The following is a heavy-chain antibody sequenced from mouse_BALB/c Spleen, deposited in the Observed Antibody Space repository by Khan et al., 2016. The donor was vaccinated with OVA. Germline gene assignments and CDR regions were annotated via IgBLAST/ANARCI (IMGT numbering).Heavy chain of an antibody. J-gene: IGHJ3*01. CDR2: ISSAATYT. D-gene: IGHD2-1*01. CDR3: TNCNDGSFAY. V-gene: IGHV5-9-1*01. CDR1: GFTFSSFV. Sequence: EVELVETGGGLVEPGGSLKLPCAASGFTFSSFVMSWVRQTLEKRLEWVATISSAATYTYYPDSVKGRFTISSDNVKHTLYLHMNSLRSDDTDIYYCTNCNDGSFAYWGQGTRFIVAT.